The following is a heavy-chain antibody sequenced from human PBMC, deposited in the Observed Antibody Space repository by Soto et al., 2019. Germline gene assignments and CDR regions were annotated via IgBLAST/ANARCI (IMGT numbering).Heavy chain of an antibody. CDR1: GYTFTGYN. D-gene: IGHD3-3*01. J-gene: IGHJ6*02. V-gene: IGHV1-2*04. CDR2: INPNSGGT. Sequence: ASVKVSCKASGYTFTGYNMHWVRQAPGQGLEWMGWINPNSGGTNYAQKFQGWVTMTRDTSISTAYMELSRLRSDDTAVYYCARELTEDYDFWSGYPQRYYGMDVWGQGTTVTVSS. CDR3: ARELTEDYDFWSGYPQRYYGMDV.